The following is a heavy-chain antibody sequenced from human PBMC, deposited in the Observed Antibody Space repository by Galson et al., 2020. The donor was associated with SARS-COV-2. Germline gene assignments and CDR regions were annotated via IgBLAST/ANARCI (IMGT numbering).Heavy chain of an antibody. CDR3: ARDPSSSWTNDAFDI. CDR2: IWYDGSNK. J-gene: IGHJ3*02. D-gene: IGHD6-13*01. V-gene: IGHV3-33*01. Sequence: GGSLRLSCAASGFTFSSYGMHWVRQAPGKGLEWVAVIWYDGSNKYYADSVKGRFTISRDNSKNTLYLQMNSLRAEDTAVYYCARDPSSSWTNDAFDIWGQGTMVTVSS. CDR1: GFTFSSYG.